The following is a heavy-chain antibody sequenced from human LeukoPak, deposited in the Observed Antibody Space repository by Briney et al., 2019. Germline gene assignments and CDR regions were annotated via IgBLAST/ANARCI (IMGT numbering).Heavy chain of an antibody. Sequence: ASVKASCKASGYTFTDYNMHWVRQAPGQGLEWMGRINPNSGGSNYAQHFQGRVTMTRDTSISTVYMEPSSLRPDDTAVYYCARGYNYGNEYWGQGTLVTVSS. CDR2: INPNSGGS. J-gene: IGHJ4*02. CDR1: GYTFTDYN. D-gene: IGHD5-18*01. CDR3: ARGYNYGNEY. V-gene: IGHV1-2*06.